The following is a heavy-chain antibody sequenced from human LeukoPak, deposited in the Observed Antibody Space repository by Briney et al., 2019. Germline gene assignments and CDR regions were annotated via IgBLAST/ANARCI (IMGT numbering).Heavy chain of an antibody. Sequence: SVKVSCNASGGTFSSYAISWVRQAPGQGLEWMGGIIPIFGTANYAQKFQGRVTITTDESTSTAYMELSSLRSEDTAVYYCASSSGWYYSADYWGQGTLVTVSS. CDR3: ASSSGWYYSADY. CDR2: IIPIFGTA. J-gene: IGHJ4*02. D-gene: IGHD6-19*01. V-gene: IGHV1-69*05. CDR1: GGTFSSYA.